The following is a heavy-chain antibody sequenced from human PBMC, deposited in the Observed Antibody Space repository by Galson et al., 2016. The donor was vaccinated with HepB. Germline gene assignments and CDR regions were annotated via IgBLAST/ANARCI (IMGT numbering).Heavy chain of an antibody. J-gene: IGHJ6*03. CDR2: ISGRSSYI. CDR1: TFTLSDYS. CDR3: ARVSPVDYYYYMDF. V-gene: IGHV3-21*01. Sequence: SLRLSCAASTFTLSDYSMNWVRQAPGKGLEWVSFISGRSSYIYYADSVEGRFTVSRDNAKNSLYLQMNSLRAEDTAVYYCARVSPVDYYYYMDFWGRGTTVTVS.